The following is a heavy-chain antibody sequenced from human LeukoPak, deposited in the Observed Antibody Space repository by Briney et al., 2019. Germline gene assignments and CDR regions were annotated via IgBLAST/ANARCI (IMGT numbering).Heavy chain of an antibody. V-gene: IGHV3-30*18. D-gene: IGHD3-22*01. J-gene: IGHJ4*02. Sequence: SGGSLRLSCAASGFTFSSYGMHWVRQAPGKGLEWVAVISYDGSNKYYADSVKGRFTISRDNSKNTLYLQMNSLRAEDTAVYYCAKDLYYDSSGYSDYWGQGTLVTVSS. CDR1: GFTFSSYG. CDR2: ISYDGSNK. CDR3: AKDLYYDSSGYSDY.